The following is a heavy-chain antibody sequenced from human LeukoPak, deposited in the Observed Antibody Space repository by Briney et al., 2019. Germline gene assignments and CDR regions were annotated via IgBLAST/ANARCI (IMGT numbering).Heavy chain of an antibody. D-gene: IGHD3-10*01. CDR1: GFTVSSNY. J-gene: IGHJ3*02. V-gene: IGHV3-53*01. CDR2: IYGGGST. Sequence: PGGSLRLSCAASGFTVSSNYMSWVRQPPGKGLEWVSVIYGGGSTYYADSVKGRFTISRDNSKNTLYLQMNSLRAEDTAVYYCARGRVTMVRGVIITPGAFDIWGQGTMVTVSS. CDR3: ARGRVTMVRGVIITPGAFDI.